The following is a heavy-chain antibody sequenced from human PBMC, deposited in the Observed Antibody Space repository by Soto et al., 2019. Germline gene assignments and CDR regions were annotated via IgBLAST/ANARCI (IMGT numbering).Heavy chain of an antibody. D-gene: IGHD3-16*01. Sequence: QVHLVQSGTEVKKPGSSVKVSCKASGGNFRDYAISWVRQAPGQGPEWMGGIMAVFGTATYAQKFQGRVTISADEFTTTAYLDLSSLTSGDAAVYYCATSRGFYEAMDVWGQGTTVNVSS. V-gene: IGHV1-69*01. CDR1: GGNFRDYA. CDR2: IMAVFGTA. CDR3: ATSRGFYEAMDV. J-gene: IGHJ6*02.